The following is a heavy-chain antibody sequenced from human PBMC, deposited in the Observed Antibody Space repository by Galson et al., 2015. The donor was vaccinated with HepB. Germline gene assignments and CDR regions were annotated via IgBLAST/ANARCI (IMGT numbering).Heavy chain of an antibody. J-gene: IGHJ4*02. CDR1: GFTFSNYA. V-gene: IGHV3-30-3*01. Sequence: SLRLSCAASGFTFSNYAMHWVRQVPGKGLEWVALISVDGSNKYYADSVKGRLTISRDNSRNTLYLQMNSLRAEDTAVYFCARGLRDSSGCYYFDYWGQGTLVTVSS. CDR2: ISVDGSNK. D-gene: IGHD6-19*01. CDR3: ARGLRDSSGCYYFDY.